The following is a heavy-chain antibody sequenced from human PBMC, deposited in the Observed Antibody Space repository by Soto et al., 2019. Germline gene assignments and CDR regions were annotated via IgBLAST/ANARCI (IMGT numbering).Heavy chain of an antibody. CDR3: AREDSIIIPDVSDF. CDR2: ISKSDYT. J-gene: IGHJ4*02. V-gene: IGHV3-21*01. D-gene: IGHD3-22*01. Sequence: LSLSCTVSGFAFNNYGINWVRQAPGKGLEWVSSISKSDYTYYSDSVKGRFAISRDNAKSSVSLQMNTLRVEDTAVYYCAREDSIIIPDVSDFWGQGTLVTVYS. CDR1: GFAFNNYG.